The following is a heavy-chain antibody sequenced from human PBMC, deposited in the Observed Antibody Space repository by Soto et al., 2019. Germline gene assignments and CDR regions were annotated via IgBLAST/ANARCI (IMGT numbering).Heavy chain of an antibody. CDR2: ISGSGGST. CDR1: GFTFSSYA. CDR3: AKGKAAGTGFYYGMDV. V-gene: IGHV3-23*01. D-gene: IGHD6-13*01. Sequence: GGSLRLSCAASGFTFSSYAMSWVRQAPGKGLEWVSAISGSGGSTYYAGSVKGRFTISRDNSKNTLYLQMNSLRAEDTAVYYCAKGKAAGTGFYYGMDVWGQGTTVTVSS. J-gene: IGHJ6*02.